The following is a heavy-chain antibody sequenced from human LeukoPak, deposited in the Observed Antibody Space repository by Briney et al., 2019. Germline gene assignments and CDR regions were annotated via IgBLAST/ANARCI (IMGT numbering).Heavy chain of an antibody. Sequence: GASVKVSCKASGGTFSSYAISWVRQAPGQGLEWMGRIIPILGIANYAQKFQGRVTITADKSTSTAYMELSSLRPEDTAVYYCARSEGGCSGGSCYPENYYYYYGMDVWGQGTTVTVSS. D-gene: IGHD2-15*01. CDR3: ARSEGGCSGGSCYPENYYYYYGMDV. CDR2: IIPILGIA. CDR1: GGTFSSYA. J-gene: IGHJ6*02. V-gene: IGHV1-69*04.